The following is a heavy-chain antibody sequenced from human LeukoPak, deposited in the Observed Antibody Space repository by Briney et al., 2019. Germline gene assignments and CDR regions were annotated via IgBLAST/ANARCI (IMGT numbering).Heavy chain of an antibody. D-gene: IGHD2-15*01. CDR3: AGGDGVVVVAAANFDY. CDR1: GFTFSNYW. CDR2: IKQDGSEK. Sequence: GGSLRLSCAASGFTFSNYWMSWVRQAPGKGLEWVANIKQDGSEKYYVDSVKGRFTISRDNAKNSLYLQVNSLRAEDTAVYYCAGGDGVVVVAAANFDYWGQGTLVTVSS. V-gene: IGHV3-7*03. J-gene: IGHJ4*02.